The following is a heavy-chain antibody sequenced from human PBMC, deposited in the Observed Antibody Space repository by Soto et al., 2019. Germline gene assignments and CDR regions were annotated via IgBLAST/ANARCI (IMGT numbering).Heavy chain of an antibody. CDR2: ISVSGTRM. CDR3: ARDQYQYEPNHQYYFDY. CDR1: GFTFSTYS. J-gene: IGHJ4*02. V-gene: IGHV3-48*02. D-gene: IGHD3-22*01. Sequence: PGGSLRLSCAASGFTFSTYSINWVRLAPWKGLEWVSYISVSGTRMFYADSVKGRFTISRDNAKNSLYLQMNSLRDEDTAVYYCARDQYQYEPNHQYYFDYWGQGTLVTVSS.